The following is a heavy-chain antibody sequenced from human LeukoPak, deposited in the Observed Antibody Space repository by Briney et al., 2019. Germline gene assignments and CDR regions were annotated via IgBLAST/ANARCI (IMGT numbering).Heavy chain of an antibody. Sequence: PGGSLRLSCAAPGFTFSGSAMHWVRQASGKGLEWVGRIRSKANSYATVYAASVKGRFTISRDDSKNTAYLQMNSLKTEDTAVYYCTRTSDILTGYTPREAYYYYYMDVWGKGTTVTISS. CDR1: GFTFSGSA. CDR3: TRTSDILTGYTPREAYYYYYMDV. J-gene: IGHJ6*03. D-gene: IGHD3-9*01. CDR2: IRSKANSYAT. V-gene: IGHV3-73*01.